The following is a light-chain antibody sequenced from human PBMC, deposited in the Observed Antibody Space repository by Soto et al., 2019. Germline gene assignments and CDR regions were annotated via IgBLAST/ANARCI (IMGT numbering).Light chain of an antibody. CDR2: DAS. CDR1: QSVSSY. Sequence: DIVLTQSPATLSLSPGERATHSCRASQSVSSYLTWYQQKPGQAPRLLIYDASNRATGIPARFSGSGSGTDFTLTISSLEPEDVAVYYCQQRSNWPPAFGQGTKLEIK. J-gene: IGKJ2*01. V-gene: IGKV3-11*01. CDR3: QQRSNWPPA.